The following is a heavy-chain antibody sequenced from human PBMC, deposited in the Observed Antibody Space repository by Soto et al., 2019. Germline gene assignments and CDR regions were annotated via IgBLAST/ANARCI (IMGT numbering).Heavy chain of an antibody. J-gene: IGHJ5*02. D-gene: IGHD3-3*01. CDR3: ARDDYDSWSSYYPFEP. V-gene: IGHV1-18*04. CDR2: ISAYNGNT. Sequence: ASVKVSCKASGYTVTSYGISWVRQAPGQGLEWMGWISAYNGNTNYAQKVQGRVTMTTDTYTSTAYMELRSLRSDDTAVYYCARDDYDSWSSYYPFEPWGKGTLVTVCS. CDR1: GYTVTSYG.